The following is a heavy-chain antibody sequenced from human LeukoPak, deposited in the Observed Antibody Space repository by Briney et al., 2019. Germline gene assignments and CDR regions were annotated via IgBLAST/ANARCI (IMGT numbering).Heavy chain of an antibody. CDR3: AKDRAGFDY. Sequence: PGGSLRLSCVASGFTFSSYGMSWVRQAPGKGLEWVSSLNGGGDTTYYADSVKGRFTISRDNSKNTLYLQMNSLRAEDTAVYYCAKDRAGFDYWGQGTLVTVSS. V-gene: IGHV3-23*01. D-gene: IGHD6-19*01. CDR1: GFTFSSYG. CDR2: LNGGGDTT. J-gene: IGHJ4*02.